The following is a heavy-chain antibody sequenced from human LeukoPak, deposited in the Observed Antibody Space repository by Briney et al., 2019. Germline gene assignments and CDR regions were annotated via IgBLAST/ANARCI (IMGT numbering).Heavy chain of an antibody. D-gene: IGHD1-26*01. CDR3: ARGGSGSYGVDY. CDR1: GYTFTSYD. J-gene: IGHJ4*02. CDR2: MNPNSGNT. V-gene: IGHV1-8*01. Sequence: ASVKVSCTASGYTFTSYDINWVRQATGQGLEWMGWMNPNSGNTGYAQKFQGRVTMTRNTSISTAYMELSSLRSEDTAVYYCARGGSGSYGVDYWGQGTLVTVSS.